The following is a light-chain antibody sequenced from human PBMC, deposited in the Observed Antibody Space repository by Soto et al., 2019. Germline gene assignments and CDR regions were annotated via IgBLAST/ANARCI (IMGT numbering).Light chain of an antibody. CDR1: SSDVGGYN. J-gene: IGLJ1*01. Sequence: QSALTQPASVSGYPGQSITLSCTGTSSDVGGYNVSWFQQHPGEAPKLIIYDVINRPSGVSNRFSGSKSGNTASLTISGLQAEDEADYYCNSYRDISTYVFGTGTKVTVL. CDR2: DVI. CDR3: NSYRDISTYV. V-gene: IGLV2-14*01.